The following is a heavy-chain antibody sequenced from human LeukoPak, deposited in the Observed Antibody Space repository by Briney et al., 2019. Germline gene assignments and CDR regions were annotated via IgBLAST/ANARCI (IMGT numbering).Heavy chain of an antibody. CDR3: ARHRSDFWSGYYDY. V-gene: IGHV5-51*01. CDR1: GYSFTTYW. CDR2: IHPGGSDT. J-gene: IGHJ4*02. D-gene: IGHD3-3*01. Sequence: GESLRISCKGSGYSFTTYWIGWVRQMPRKGLEWMGIIHPGGSDTRYSPSFQGQVTISADKSISTAYLQWSSLKASDTAMYYCARHRSDFWSGYYDYWGQGTLVTVSS.